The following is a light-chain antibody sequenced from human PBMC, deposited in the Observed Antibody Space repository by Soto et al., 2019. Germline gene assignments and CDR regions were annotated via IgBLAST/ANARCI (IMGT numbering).Light chain of an antibody. J-gene: IGKJ4*01. CDR3: QHYKTWPLS. V-gene: IGKV3-15*01. Sequence: ELVLTQSPATLSVAPGERATLSCRASQGVGSTLAWYQQAPGQAPRLLIYDASTRATGIPARFSGDGSGTEFTLPISRLQSDAIAVYYCQHYKTWPLSFGGGTRVEI. CDR1: QGVGST. CDR2: DAS.